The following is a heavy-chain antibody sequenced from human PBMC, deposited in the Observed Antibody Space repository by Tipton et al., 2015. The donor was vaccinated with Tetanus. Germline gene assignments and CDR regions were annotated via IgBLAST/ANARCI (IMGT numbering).Heavy chain of an antibody. V-gene: IGHV5-51*01. CDR3: ARLPYYYDSSGYYYFDY. Sequence: VQLVQSGAEVKKPGESLKISCKGSGYSFTSYWIGWVRQMPGKGLEWMGIIYPGDSDTRYSPSFQGRVTISADKSISTAYLQWSSLKASDTAMYYCARLPYYYDSSGYYYFDYWGQGTLVTVSS. J-gene: IGHJ4*02. CDR1: GYSFTSYW. D-gene: IGHD3-22*01. CDR2: IYPGDSDT.